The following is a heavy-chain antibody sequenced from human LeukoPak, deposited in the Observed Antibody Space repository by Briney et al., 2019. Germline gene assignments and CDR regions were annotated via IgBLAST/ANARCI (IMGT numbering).Heavy chain of an antibody. CDR3: ARDLGCSSGWYCNY. Sequence: SVKVSCMASGGTFSSYANSWVRQAPGQGLEWMGGIIPIFGTANYAQKFQGRVTITADESTSTAYMELSSLRSEDTAVYYCARDLGCSSGWYCNYWGQGTLVTVSS. J-gene: IGHJ4*02. D-gene: IGHD6-19*01. CDR1: GGTFSSYA. V-gene: IGHV1-69*13. CDR2: IIPIFGTA.